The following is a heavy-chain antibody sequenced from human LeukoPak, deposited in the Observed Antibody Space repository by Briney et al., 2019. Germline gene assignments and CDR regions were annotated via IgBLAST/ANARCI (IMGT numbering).Heavy chain of an antibody. Sequence: GGSLRLSCAASGFTFSSYGMHWVRQAPGKGLEWVVVISDDGSKKYYEDSVKGRFTISRDNAKNSLYLQMNSLRAEDTAVYYCARRLGAFDIWGQGTMVTVSS. V-gene: IGHV3-30*03. J-gene: IGHJ3*02. CDR1: GFTFSSYG. CDR3: ARRLGAFDI. CDR2: ISDDGSKK. D-gene: IGHD3-22*01.